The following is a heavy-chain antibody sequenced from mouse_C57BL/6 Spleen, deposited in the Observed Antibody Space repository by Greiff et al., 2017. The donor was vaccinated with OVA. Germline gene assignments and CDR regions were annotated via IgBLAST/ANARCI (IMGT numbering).Heavy chain of an antibody. CDR1: GYTFTSYW. V-gene: IGHV1-69*01. J-gene: IGHJ4*01. CDR2: IDPSDSYT. Sequence: QVQLQQPGAELVMPGASVKLSCKASGYTFTSYWMHWVKQRPGQGLEWIGEIDPSDSYTNYTQKFKGKSTLTVDKSSSTAYMQLSSLTSEDSAVYYCARSDGYDAMDYWGQGTSVTVSS. CDR3: ARSDGYDAMDY. D-gene: IGHD2-3*01.